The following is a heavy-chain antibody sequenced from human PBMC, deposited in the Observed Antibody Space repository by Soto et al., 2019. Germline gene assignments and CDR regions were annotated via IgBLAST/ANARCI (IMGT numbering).Heavy chain of an antibody. CDR3: ARVLCGHYVWGSDRSSVLDY. Sequence: QVQLQQWGAGLLKPSETLSLTCAVYGGSVSGYYWSWMRQPTGKGLEWLGEINHSGSTNYNPSLKSRVTLSVDTPKNHFSLKLSSVTAADKAVYYCARVLCGHYVWGSDRSSVLDYWGQGTLVTVCS. V-gene: IGHV4-34*01. CDR1: GGSVSGYY. CDR2: INHSGST. J-gene: IGHJ4*02. D-gene: IGHD3-16*02.